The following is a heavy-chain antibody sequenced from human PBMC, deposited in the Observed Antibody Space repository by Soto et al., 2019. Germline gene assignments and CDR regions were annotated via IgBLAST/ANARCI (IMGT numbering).Heavy chain of an antibody. CDR1: GFTFSSYA. Sequence: GGSLRLSCAASGFTFSSYAMTWVRQAPGKGLEWVSSITANSVSTYYTDSVKGRFTISRDNSKNTLYLQMNRPRVEDTAVYYCAKVEDRSVPAYYNMDVWGQGTTVTVSS. CDR2: ITANSVST. CDR3: AKVEDRSVPAYYNMDV. J-gene: IGHJ6*02. D-gene: IGHD3-22*01. V-gene: IGHV3-23*01.